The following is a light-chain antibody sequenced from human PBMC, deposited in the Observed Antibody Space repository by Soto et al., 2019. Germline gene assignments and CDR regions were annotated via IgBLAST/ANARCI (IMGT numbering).Light chain of an antibody. CDR3: MQALQTPLT. V-gene: IGKV2-28*01. CDR1: QSLLHSNGFNY. Sequence: DIVMTQSPLSLPVTPGEPASISCRSSQSLLHSNGFNYLDWYLQKPGQSPQLLIFLGSNWASGVTDKFSGSGSGTDFTLKISRVEAEDVGVYYCMQALQTPLTFGGGTKVEIK. J-gene: IGKJ4*01. CDR2: LGS.